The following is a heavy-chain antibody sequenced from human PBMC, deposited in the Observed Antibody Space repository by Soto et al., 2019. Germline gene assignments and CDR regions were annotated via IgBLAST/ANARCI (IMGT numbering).Heavy chain of an antibody. Sequence: ASVKVSCKASGYTFTRYYMHWVRQAPGQGLEWMGMINPNGGSTIYAQRFQGRVTMTTDTSTSTVYMELSSLTSEDTAVYYCARALSGSFSHFRLRGQGTLVPVS. J-gene: IGHJ4*02. V-gene: IGHV1-46*01. CDR3: ARALSGSFSHFRL. D-gene: IGHD1-26*01. CDR2: INPNGGST. CDR1: GYTFTRYY.